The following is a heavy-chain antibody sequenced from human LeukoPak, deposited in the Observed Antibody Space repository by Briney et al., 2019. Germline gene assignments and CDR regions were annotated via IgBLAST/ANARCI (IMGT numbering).Heavy chain of an antibody. D-gene: IGHD3-22*01. V-gene: IGHV7-4-1*02. CDR1: GYTFTSYA. CDR3: ARFDRNYYDSSGYRGDAFDI. J-gene: IGHJ3*02. Sequence: ASVKVSCKASGYTFTSYAMNWVRQAPGQGLEWMGWINTNTGNPTYAQGFTGRFVFSLDTSVSTAYLQISSLKAEDTAVYYCARFDRNYYDSSGYRGDAFDIWGQGTMVTVSS. CDR2: INTNTGNP.